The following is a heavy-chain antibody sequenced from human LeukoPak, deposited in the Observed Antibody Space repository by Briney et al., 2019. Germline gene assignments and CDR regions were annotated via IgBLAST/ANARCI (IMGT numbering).Heavy chain of an antibody. Sequence: SETLSLTCTVSGGSISTYYWSWIRQPPGKGLEWIGYIYHSGSTKYNPSLKSRVTISVDTSQNQFSLKLSSVTAADTAVYYCARDGEVLLWFGELSTFDYWGQGTLVTVSS. J-gene: IGHJ4*02. CDR1: GGSISTYY. CDR2: IYHSGST. CDR3: ARDGEVLLWFGELSTFDY. V-gene: IGHV4-59*01. D-gene: IGHD3-10*01.